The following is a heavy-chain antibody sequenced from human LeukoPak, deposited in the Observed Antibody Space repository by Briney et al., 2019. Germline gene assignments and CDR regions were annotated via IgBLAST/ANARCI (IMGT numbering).Heavy chain of an antibody. D-gene: IGHD2-2*01. V-gene: IGHV1-8*01. CDR1: GYTFTSHD. CDR3: TRHTSPTFDY. CDR2: INPNSGVT. Sequence: ASVTVSCKVSGYTFTSHDINWVRQATGQAPEWMGWINPNSGVTGYAQKFQGRVTITRDTVISTAYMELSSLTSEDTAVYYCTRHTSPTFDYWGQGTLVTVSS. J-gene: IGHJ4*02.